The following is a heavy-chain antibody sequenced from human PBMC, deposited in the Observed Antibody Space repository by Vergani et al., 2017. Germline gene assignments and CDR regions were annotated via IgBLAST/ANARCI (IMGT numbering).Heavy chain of an antibody. CDR1: GFTFSSYAM. J-gene: IGHJ3*02. CDR3: ARMRLGAFDI. D-gene: IGHD6-19*01. CDR2: IDWDDDK. Sequence: ESGGGLVQPGGSLRLSCAASGFTFSSYAMSWVRQAPGKGLEWLALIDWDDDKYYSTSLKTRLTISKDTSKNQVVLTMTNMDPVDTATYYCARMRLGAFDIWGQGTMVTVSS. V-gene: IGHV2-70*20.